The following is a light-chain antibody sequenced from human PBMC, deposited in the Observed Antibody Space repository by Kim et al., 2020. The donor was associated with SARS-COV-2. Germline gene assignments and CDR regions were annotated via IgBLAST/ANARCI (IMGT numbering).Light chain of an antibody. CDR1: RVISTY. CDR2: GAS. V-gene: IGKV3-15*01. Sequence: SMSPGESATLSCRASRVISTYLSWYQEKAGQAPRLLIYGASTRVTGIPARFSGSGSGTEFTLTISSLQSEDSAIYYCQQYNNWGTFGQGTKVDIK. CDR3: QQYNNWGT. J-gene: IGKJ1*01.